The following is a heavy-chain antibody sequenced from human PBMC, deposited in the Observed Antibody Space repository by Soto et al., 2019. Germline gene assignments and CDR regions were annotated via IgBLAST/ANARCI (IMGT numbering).Heavy chain of an antibody. D-gene: IGHD3-9*01. Sequence: XSVKVSCKASGYTFTCYYMHWVRQAPGQGLEWMGWINPNSGGTNYAQKFQGRVTMTRDTSISTAYMELSRLRSDDTAVYYCARIDILTGYRALQGVYWGQGALVTVSS. CDR3: ARIDILTGYRALQGVY. J-gene: IGHJ4*02. V-gene: IGHV1-2*02. CDR1: GYTFTCYY. CDR2: INPNSGGT.